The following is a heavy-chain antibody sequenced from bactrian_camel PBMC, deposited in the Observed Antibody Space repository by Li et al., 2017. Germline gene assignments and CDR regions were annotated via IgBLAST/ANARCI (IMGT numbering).Heavy chain of an antibody. Sequence: HVQLVESGGGLVQPGGSLRLSCVASGFTFSSSYMSWVRQAPGKGLEWVSAISGRGDSTRYADSLKGQFTISRDNAKNTLYLQLNSLKTEDTAMYYCATDNGGDVYWGQGTQVTVS. D-gene: IGHD7*01. CDR2: ISGRGDST. CDR1: GFTFSSSY. V-gene: IGHV3S26*01. J-gene: IGHJ4*01. CDR3: ATDNGGDVY.